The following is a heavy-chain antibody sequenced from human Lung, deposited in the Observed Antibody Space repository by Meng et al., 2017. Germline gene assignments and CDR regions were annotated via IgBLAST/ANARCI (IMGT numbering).Heavy chain of an antibody. V-gene: IGHV1-18*01. CDR2: TSTYNSNR. J-gene: IGHJ4*02. D-gene: IGHD2-2*01. CDR1: GYSFTNYG. CDR3: ARGRHCSSTTCYLSDS. Sequence: QVHLVQSGPEVRKPAASVKVSCQASGYSFTNYGINWVRQAPGKGLEWMGWTSTYNSNRNYAQSLQGRVTMTTDTSTTTAYMELRSLTFDDTAVYYCARGRHCSSTTCYLSDSWGQGTLVTVSS.